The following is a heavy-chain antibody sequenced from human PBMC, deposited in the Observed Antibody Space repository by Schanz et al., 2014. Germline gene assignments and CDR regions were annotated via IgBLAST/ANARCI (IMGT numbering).Heavy chain of an antibody. V-gene: IGHV3-13*01. Sequence: EVQLVESGGGLVQPGGSLRLSCAASGFTLSNSDMHWVRQGTGKGLEWVSTIGYLGDTYYPDSVKGRFTVSRDNARNSLYLHMNTLGAEDTAVYYCARDGDRFYHNYYMDVWGKGTTVNVSS. D-gene: IGHD4-17*01. CDR3: ARDGDRFYHNYYMDV. CDR1: GFTLSNSD. J-gene: IGHJ6*03. CDR2: IGYLGDT.